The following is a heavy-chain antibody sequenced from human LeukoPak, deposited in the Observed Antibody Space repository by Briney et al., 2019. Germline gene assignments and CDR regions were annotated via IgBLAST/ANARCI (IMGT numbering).Heavy chain of an antibody. V-gene: IGHV3-74*01. J-gene: IGHJ4*02. CDR3: ARDPPDY. CDR2: VNRDGSTT. CDR1: GFTFSTYW. Sequence: PGGSLRLSCAASGFTFSTYWMHWVRQAPGKGLVWVSCVNRDGSTTRHADSVKGRFTISRDNAKNTLFLQMNSLRAEDTAVYYCARDPPDYWGQGTLVTVSP.